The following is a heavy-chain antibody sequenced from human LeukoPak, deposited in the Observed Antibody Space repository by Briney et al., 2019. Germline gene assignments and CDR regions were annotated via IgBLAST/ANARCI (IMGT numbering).Heavy chain of an antibody. J-gene: IGHJ6*03. Sequence: GGSLRLSCAASGFTFSIYAMSWVRQAPGKGLEWVSTVSGSGYSTFYADSVKGRFTISRDNSKNTLYLQMNSLRAEDTAVYYCAKGVSVAGNYYYSMDVWGKGTTVTISS. CDR1: GFTFSIYA. D-gene: IGHD6-19*01. V-gene: IGHV3-23*01. CDR3: AKGVSVAGNYYYSMDV. CDR2: VSGSGYST.